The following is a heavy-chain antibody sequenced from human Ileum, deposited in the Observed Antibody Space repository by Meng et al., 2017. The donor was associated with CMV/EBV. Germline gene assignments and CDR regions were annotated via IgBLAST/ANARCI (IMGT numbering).Heavy chain of an antibody. J-gene: IGHJ4*02. V-gene: IGHV3-11*05. CDR3: ARDRSYADY. Sequence: QVHLGGSGGGLVKPCGSLRLSVAASGFTFSDYYMSWIRQAPGKGLEWVSYISSSSSYTNYADSVKGRFTISRDNAKNSLYLQMNSLRAEDTAVYYCARDRSYADYWGQGTLVTVSS. D-gene: IGHD3-16*01. CDR2: ISSSSSYT. CDR1: GFTFSDYY.